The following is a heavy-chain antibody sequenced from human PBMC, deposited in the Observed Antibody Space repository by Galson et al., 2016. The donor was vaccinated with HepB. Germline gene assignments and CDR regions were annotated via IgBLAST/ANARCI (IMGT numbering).Heavy chain of an antibody. D-gene: IGHD1-26*01. CDR2: IKSKSYGGTT. CDR1: GITFSDAW. CDR3: TTINPDILGSTRALDS. J-gene: IGHJ4*02. Sequence: SLRLSCAASGITFSDAWMNWVRQAPGKGLERVGRIKSKSYGGTTDYAAPVQGRFTISRDDSKSTLYLQMNSLKIEDTGVFYCTTINPDILGSTRALDSWGRGALVTVSS. V-gene: IGHV3-15*07.